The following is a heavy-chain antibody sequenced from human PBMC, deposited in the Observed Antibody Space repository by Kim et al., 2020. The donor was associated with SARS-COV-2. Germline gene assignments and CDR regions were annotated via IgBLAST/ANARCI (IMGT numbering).Heavy chain of an antibody. V-gene: IGHV3-9*01. Sequence: GGSLRLSCAASGFTFDDYAMHWVRQAPGKGLEWVSGISWNSGSIGYADSVKGRFTISRDNAKNSLYLQMNSLRAEDTALYYCAKGYGSGSYYNIDYWGQGTLVTVSS. CDR2: ISWNSGSI. J-gene: IGHJ4*02. CDR1: GFTFDDYA. D-gene: IGHD3-10*01. CDR3: AKGYGSGSYYNIDY.